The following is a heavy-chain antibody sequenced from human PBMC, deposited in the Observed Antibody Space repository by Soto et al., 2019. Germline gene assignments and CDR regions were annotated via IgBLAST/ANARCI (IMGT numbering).Heavy chain of an antibody. CDR1: GYSFIDYY. CDR3: ARGRKVVATPARDDWFDP. CDR2: INPKDGAT. D-gene: IGHD2-21*02. V-gene: IGHV1-2*04. J-gene: IGHJ5*02. Sequence: QVQLVQSGAEVRRPGASVRVSCKASGYSFIDYYINWVRQAPGQGLEWMGWINPKDGATKSAQKFQDWVNMTSDTSHTTAYLDLRSDDTAVYYCARGRKVVATPARDDWFDPWGQGTLVTVSS.